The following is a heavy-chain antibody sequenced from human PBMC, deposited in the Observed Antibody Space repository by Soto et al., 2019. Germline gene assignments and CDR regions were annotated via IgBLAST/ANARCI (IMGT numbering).Heavy chain of an antibody. CDR1: GGSVSSGSYY. V-gene: IGHV4-61*01. J-gene: IGHJ4*02. CDR2: IYYSGST. D-gene: IGHD5-12*01. CDR3: ARVFDGYNSLYYFDY. Sequence: PSETLSLTCTVSGGSVSSGSYYWSWIRQPPGKGLEWIGYIYYSGSTNYNPSLKSRVTISVDTSKNQFSLKLSSVTAADTAVYYCARVFDGYNSLYYFDYWGQGTLVTV.